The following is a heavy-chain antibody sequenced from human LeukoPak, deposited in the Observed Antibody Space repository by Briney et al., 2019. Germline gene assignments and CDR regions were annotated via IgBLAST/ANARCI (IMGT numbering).Heavy chain of an antibody. J-gene: IGHJ6*03. CDR2: IIPILGIA. V-gene: IGHV1-69*04. CDR3: ARDAYSVYYYYYYMDV. D-gene: IGHD3-16*01. Sequence: SVKVSCKASGGTFSSYAISWVRQAPGQGIEWMGRIIPILGIANYAQKFQGRVTITADKSTSTAYMELSSLRSEDTAVYYCARDAYSVYYYYYYMDVWGKGTTVTVSS. CDR1: GGTFSSYA.